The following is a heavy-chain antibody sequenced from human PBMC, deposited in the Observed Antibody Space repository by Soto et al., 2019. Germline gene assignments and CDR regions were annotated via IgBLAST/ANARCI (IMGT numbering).Heavy chain of an antibody. D-gene: IGHD3-22*01. V-gene: IGHV2-70*01. CDR2: IDWDDDK. J-gene: IGHJ6*02. CDR3: ARIGYYDSSGDYYYGMDV. Sequence: SGPTLVNPTQTLTLTCTCSGFSLSTSGMCVSWIRQPPGKALEWLALIDWDDDKYYSTSLKTRLTISKDTSKNQVVLTMTNMDPVDTATYYCARIGYYDSSGDYYYGMDVWGQGTTVTVSS. CDR1: GFSLSTSGMC.